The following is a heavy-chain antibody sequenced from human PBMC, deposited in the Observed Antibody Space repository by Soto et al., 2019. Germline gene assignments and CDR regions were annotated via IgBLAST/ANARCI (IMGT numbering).Heavy chain of an antibody. V-gene: IGHV4-30-4*01. CDR1: GGSVDSGNHY. D-gene: IGHD4-17*01. CDR2: IYYGEST. Sequence: QVLVQESGPGLVKPSQTLTLSCTVSGGSVDSGNHYWNWIRQPPGKGLEWIGYIYYGESTYYNPSLKSRATISVDTSQSRFSLRLTSVTAAYTAVYYCARDMGSAMTTRIFDHWGQGTLVTVSS. J-gene: IGHJ4*02. CDR3: ARDMGSAMTTRIFDH.